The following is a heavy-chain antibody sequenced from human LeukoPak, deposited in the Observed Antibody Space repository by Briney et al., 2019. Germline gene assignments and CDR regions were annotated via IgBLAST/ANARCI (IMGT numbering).Heavy chain of an antibody. CDR2: IKYDGSGK. CDR3: ARDIAPAGLFYDY. J-gene: IGHJ4*02. CDR1: GFSLSGYW. Sequence: GGSLRLSCAASGFSLSGYWMSWVRQAPGKGLEWVANIKYDGSGKDYVDSVKGRFTISRDNARNSLILQMNSLRVEDTAVYYCARDIAPAGLFYDYWGQGTLVTVSS. V-gene: IGHV3-7*01. D-gene: IGHD6-13*01.